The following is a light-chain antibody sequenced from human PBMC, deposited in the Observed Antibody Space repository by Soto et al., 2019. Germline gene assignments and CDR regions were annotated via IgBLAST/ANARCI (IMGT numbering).Light chain of an antibody. Sequence: EIVMTPSPATLSLSPGERATLSCRASQSVSSNVAWYQQIPGQTPRLLIYGASTRATGIPVRFSGSGSGTEFTLTITSLQSEAFAVYYCHQYDDGPYTFGQGTKVDIK. CDR1: QSVSSN. CDR3: HQYDDGPYT. CDR2: GAS. J-gene: IGKJ2*01. V-gene: IGKV3-15*01.